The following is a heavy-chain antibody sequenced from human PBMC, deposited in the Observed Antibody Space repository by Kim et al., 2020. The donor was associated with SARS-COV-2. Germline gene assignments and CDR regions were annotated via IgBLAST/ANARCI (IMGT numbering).Heavy chain of an antibody. CDR2: ISWNSGSI. CDR3: AKDMGGYYDSSGYSDY. J-gene: IGHJ4*02. Sequence: GGSLRLSCAASGFTFDDYAMHLVRQAPGKGLEWVSGISWNSGSIGYADSVKGRFTISRDNAKNSLYLQMNSLRAEDTALYYCAKDMGGYYDSSGYSDYWGQGTLVTVSS. V-gene: IGHV3-9*01. CDR1: GFTFDDYA. D-gene: IGHD3-22*01.